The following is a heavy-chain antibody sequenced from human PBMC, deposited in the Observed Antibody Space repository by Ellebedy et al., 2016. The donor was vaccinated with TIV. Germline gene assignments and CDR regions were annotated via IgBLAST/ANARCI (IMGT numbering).Heavy chain of an antibody. J-gene: IGHJ3*02. V-gene: IGHV1-69*13. CDR1: GGNFKTDS. CDR2: FTPRFNTV. Sequence: SVKVSCKASGGNFKTDSITWVRQAPGQGLEWMGEFTPRFNTVNYAQMFQGRVTLTADESTSSVFMELSSLRSEDTAVNYCARSWGSDLGNSGTYSWDIWGQGTTVTVSS. CDR3: ARSWGSDLGNSGTYSWDI. D-gene: IGHD3-10*01.